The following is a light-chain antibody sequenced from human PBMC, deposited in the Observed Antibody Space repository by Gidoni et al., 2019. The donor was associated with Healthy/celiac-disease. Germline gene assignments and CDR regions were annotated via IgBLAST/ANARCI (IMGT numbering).Light chain of an antibody. Sequence: DIVMTQSPDSLAVSLGERATINCKSSQSVLYSSNNKNYLAWYQQKPGQPPKLLIYWASTRESGVQDRFSGSGSGTDFTLTISSLQAEDVAVYYCQQYDSTPTTFXXXTKVEIK. J-gene: IGKJ1*01. CDR3: QQYDSTPTT. V-gene: IGKV4-1*01. CDR1: QSVLYSSNNKNY. CDR2: WAS.